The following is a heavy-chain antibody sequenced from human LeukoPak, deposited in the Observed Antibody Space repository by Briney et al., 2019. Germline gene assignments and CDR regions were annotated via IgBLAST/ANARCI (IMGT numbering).Heavy chain of an antibody. CDR1: GGSFSGYY. CDR2: INHSGST. CDR3: AGPGYSSGWYPFDY. V-gene: IGHV4-34*01. J-gene: IGHJ4*02. D-gene: IGHD6-19*01. Sequence: SETLSLTCAAYGGSFSGYYWSWIRQPPGKGLEWIGEINHSGSTNYNPSLKSRVTISVDTSKNQFSLKLSSVTAADTAVYYCAGPGYSSGWYPFDYWGQGTLVTVSS.